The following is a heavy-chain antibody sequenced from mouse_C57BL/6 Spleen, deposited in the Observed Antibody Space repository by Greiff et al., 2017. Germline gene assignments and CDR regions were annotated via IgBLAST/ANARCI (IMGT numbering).Heavy chain of an antibody. D-gene: IGHD3-3*01. CDR2: IYPGSGST. CDR3: ARRGLGLWFAY. Sequence: QVQLQQPGAELVKPGASVKMSCKASGYTFTSYWITWVKQRPGQGLEWIGDIYPGSGSTNYNEKFTSKATLTVDTSSSPAYRQLSGLTSEDSAVYYCARRGLGLWFAYWGQGTLVTVSA. CDR1: GYTFTSYW. J-gene: IGHJ3*01. V-gene: IGHV1-55*01.